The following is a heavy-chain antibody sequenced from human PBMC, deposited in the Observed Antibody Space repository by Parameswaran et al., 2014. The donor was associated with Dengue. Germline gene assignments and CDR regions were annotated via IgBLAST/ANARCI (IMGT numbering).Heavy chain of an antibody. J-gene: IGHJ4*02. Sequence: VRQMPGKGLEWMGIIYPGDSDTRYSPSFQGQVTISADKSISTAYLQWSSLKASDTAMYHCARRGMGYCSGGSCYSTYYFDYWGQGTLVTVSS. CDR2: IYPGDSDT. V-gene: IGHV5-51*01. D-gene: IGHD2-15*01. CDR3: ARRGMGYCSGGSCYSTYYFDY.